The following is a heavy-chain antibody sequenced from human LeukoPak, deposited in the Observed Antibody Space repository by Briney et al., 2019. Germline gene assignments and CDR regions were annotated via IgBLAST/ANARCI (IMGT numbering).Heavy chain of an antibody. J-gene: IGHJ5*02. CDR1: GFPFGDSA. D-gene: IGHD1-1*01. CDR2: IRNKAHGGTT. CDR3: TRDRYSYNWFDP. Sequence: PGGSLRLSCTGSGFPFGDSAMHWVRQAPGKGLEWVGFIRNKAHGGTTEYAASVKGRFTISRDDSKTISYLQMNSLESDDTAVYYCTRDRYSYNWFDPWGQGTLVTVSS. V-gene: IGHV3-49*04.